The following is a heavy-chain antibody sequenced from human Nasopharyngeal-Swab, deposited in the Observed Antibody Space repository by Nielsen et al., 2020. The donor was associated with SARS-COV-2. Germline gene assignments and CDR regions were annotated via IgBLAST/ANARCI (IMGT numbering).Heavy chain of an antibody. V-gene: IGHV4-59*01. J-gene: IGHJ6*03. D-gene: IGHD2-15*01. CDR2: IYHSGST. Sequence: WIRQPPGKGLEWIGYIYHSGSTNYNPSLKSRVTISVDTSKNQFSLKLSSVTAADTAVYYCASTDCSGGSCYSHYYYYMDVWGKGTTVTVSS. CDR3: ASTDCSGGSCYSHYYYYMDV.